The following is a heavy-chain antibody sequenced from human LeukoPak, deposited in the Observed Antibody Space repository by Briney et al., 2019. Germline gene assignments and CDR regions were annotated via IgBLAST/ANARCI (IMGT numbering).Heavy chain of an antibody. J-gene: IGHJ5*02. Sequence: SETLSLTCPVSGGSISSSSYYWGWIRQPPGKGLEWIGSIYYSGSTYYNPSLKSRVTISVDTSKNQFSLKLSSVTAADMAVYYCARGYCSGGSCYSGWFDPWGQGTLVTVSS. CDR3: ARGYCSGGSCYSGWFDP. D-gene: IGHD2-15*01. CDR1: GGSISSSSYY. V-gene: IGHV4-39*07. CDR2: IYYSGST.